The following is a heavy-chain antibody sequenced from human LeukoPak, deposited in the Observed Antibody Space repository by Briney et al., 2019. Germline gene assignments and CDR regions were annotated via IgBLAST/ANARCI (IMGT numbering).Heavy chain of an antibody. V-gene: IGHV1-3*01. Sequence: ASVKVSCKASGYTFTSYAMHWVRQAPGQRLEWMGWINAGNSNTKYSQKFQGRVTITRDTSASTAYMELSSLRSEDTAVYYCARAFEGATLLLPADDWGQGTLVTVSS. CDR1: GYTFTSYA. CDR3: ARAFEGATLLLPADD. CDR2: INAGNSNT. J-gene: IGHJ4*02. D-gene: IGHD1-26*01.